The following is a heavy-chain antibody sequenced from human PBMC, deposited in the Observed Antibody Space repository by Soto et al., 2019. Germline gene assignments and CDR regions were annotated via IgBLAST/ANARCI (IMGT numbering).Heavy chain of an antibody. Sequence: SETLSLTCAVSCYSISRGYYWGRLRQPPGKGLEWIRSIYHSGGTYYNPSLKGRVTISVDTSKNQFSLKLSSVTAADTAVYYGALIAVRYFGWFSFDYWGQGTRVTVSS. D-gene: IGHD3-9*01. CDR1: CYSISRGYY. CDR3: ALIAVRYFGWFSFDY. V-gene: IGHV4-38-2*01. CDR2: IYHSGGT. J-gene: IGHJ4*02.